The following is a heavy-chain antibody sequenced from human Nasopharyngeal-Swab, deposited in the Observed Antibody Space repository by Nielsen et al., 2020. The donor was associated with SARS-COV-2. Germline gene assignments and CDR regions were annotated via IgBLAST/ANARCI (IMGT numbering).Heavy chain of an antibody. Sequence: ASVKVSCKASGYTFTSYDINWVRKATGQGLEWMGWMNPNSGNTGYAQKFQGRVTMTRNTSISTAYMELSSLRSEDTAVYYCARDTRMSYYYYYGMDVWGQGTTVTFSS. CDR2: MNPNSGNT. V-gene: IGHV1-8*01. CDR3: ARDTRMSYYYYYGMDV. CDR1: GYTFTSYD. D-gene: IGHD2-15*01. J-gene: IGHJ6*02.